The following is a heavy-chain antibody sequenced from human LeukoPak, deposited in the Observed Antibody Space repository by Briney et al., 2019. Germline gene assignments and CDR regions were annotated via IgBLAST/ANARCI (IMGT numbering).Heavy chain of an antibody. D-gene: IGHD6-19*01. CDR3: AKDSPDLYGSGWNYFDY. V-gene: IGHV3-23*01. CDR1: GFTFSSYA. J-gene: IGHJ4*02. CDR2: IRRSGGST. Sequence: ETGGSLRLSCAASGFTFSSYAMSWVRQAPGKGLEWVSGIRRSGGSTYYADSVKGRFTISRDNSKNTLYLQMNSLRAEDTAVYYCAKDSPDLYGSGWNYFDYWGQGTLVTVSS.